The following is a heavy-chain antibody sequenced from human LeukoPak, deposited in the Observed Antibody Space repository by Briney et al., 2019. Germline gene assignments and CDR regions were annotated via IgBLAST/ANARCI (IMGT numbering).Heavy chain of an antibody. J-gene: IGHJ4*02. CDR2: IWYDGSNK. D-gene: IGHD5-12*01. CDR3: AREGGYSGYDSFDY. CDR1: GFTFSSYG. Sequence: QPGGSLRLSCAASGFTFSSYGMHWVRQAPGKGLEWVAVIWYDGSNKYCADSVKGRFTISRDNSKNTLYLQMNSLRAEDTAVYYCAREGGYSGYDSFDYWGQGTLVTVSS. V-gene: IGHV3-33*01.